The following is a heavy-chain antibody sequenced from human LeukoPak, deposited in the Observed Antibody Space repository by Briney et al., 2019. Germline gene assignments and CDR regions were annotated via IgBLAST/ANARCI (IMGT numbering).Heavy chain of an antibody. CDR3: AREPTGDKTFDY. J-gene: IGHJ4*02. D-gene: IGHD7-27*01. Sequence: PSETLSLTCTVSGGSISGYSYYWGWIRQPPGKGLEWIGTIYYNVFSSGTTYYNPSLKSRVTILVDTSKNQFSLRLSSVTAADTAVYYCAREPTGDKTFDYWGQGTLVTVSS. CDR2: IYYNVFSSGTT. V-gene: IGHV4-39*07. CDR1: GGSISGYSYY.